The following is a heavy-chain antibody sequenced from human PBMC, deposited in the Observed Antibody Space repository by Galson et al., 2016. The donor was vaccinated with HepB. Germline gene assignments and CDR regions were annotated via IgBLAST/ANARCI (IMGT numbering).Heavy chain of an antibody. CDR3: ASARPKDWTYDFDY. D-gene: IGHD3/OR15-3a*01. CDR2: IRGGIIPIFGTA. Sequence: SVKVSCKASGATFSSFAISWVRQAPGQGLEWMGGIRGGIIPIFGTANYAQKFQGRVTITADESTNTAYMELSSLRSEDTAVYYCASARPKDWTYDFDYWGQGTLVTVSS. J-gene: IGHJ4*02. V-gene: IGHV1-69*13. CDR1: GATFSSFA.